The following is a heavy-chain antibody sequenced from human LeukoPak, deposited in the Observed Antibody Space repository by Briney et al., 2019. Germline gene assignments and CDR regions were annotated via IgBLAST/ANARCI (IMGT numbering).Heavy chain of an antibody. Sequence: GGSLRLSCAASGFTFSSYAMSWVRQAPGKGLEWVSAISGSGGSTYYADSVKGRFTISRDNSKNTLYLQMDSLRAEDSAVYYCVRAGGTNFDYWGQGTLVTVSS. CDR3: VRAGGTNFDY. D-gene: IGHD1-1*01. CDR2: ISGSGGST. J-gene: IGHJ4*02. CDR1: GFTFSSYA. V-gene: IGHV3-23*01.